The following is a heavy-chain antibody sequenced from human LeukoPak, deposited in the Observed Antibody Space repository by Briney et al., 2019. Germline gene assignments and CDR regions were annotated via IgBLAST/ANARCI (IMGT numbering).Heavy chain of an antibody. CDR3: ARGGDYDILTGYYH. J-gene: IGHJ4*02. V-gene: IGHV1-8*02. CDR2: MNPNSGNT. CDR1: GGTFSSYA. D-gene: IGHD3-9*01. Sequence: ASVKVSCKASGGTFSSYAISWVRQATGQGLEWMGWMNPNSGNTGYAQKFQGRVAMTRNTSISTAYMELSSLRSEDTAVYYCARGGDYDILTGYYHWGQGTLVTVSS.